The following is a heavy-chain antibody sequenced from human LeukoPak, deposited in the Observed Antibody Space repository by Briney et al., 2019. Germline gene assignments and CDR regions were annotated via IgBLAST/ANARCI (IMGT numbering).Heavy chain of an antibody. Sequence: SETLSLTCAVYGGSFSGYYWSWIRQPPGKWLEWIGEINHSGSTNYNPSLKSRVTISVDTSKNQFSLKLSSVTAADTAVYYCARSGRKGYCTNGVCPRLYNWFDPWGQGTLVTVSS. J-gene: IGHJ5*02. CDR2: INHSGST. D-gene: IGHD2-8*01. V-gene: IGHV4-34*01. CDR1: GGSFSGYY. CDR3: ARSGRKGYCTNGVCPRLYNWFDP.